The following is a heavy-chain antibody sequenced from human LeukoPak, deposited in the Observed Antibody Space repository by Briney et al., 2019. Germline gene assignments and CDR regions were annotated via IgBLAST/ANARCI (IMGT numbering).Heavy chain of an antibody. D-gene: IGHD1-1*01. CDR2: IYYSGGT. V-gene: IGHV4-61*05. Sequence: SETLSLTCTVSGGSISSSSYYWGWIRQPPGKGLEWIGYIYYSGGTNYNPSLKSRVTISVDTSKNQFSLKLSSVTAADTAVYYCARGMGGNWNARYYYYMDLWGKGTTVTVSS. CDR3: ARGMGGNWNARYYYYMDL. J-gene: IGHJ6*03. CDR1: GGSISSSSYY.